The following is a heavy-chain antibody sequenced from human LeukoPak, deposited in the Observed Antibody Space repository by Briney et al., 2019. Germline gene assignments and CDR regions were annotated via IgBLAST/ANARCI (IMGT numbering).Heavy chain of an antibody. Sequence: GGSLRLSCAASGFTFSSYAMHWVRQAPGKGLEYVSAISSNGGSTYYANSVKGRFTISRDNSKNTLYLQMGSLRAEDMAVYYCARGDCSGGSCYGYYFDYWGQGTLVTVSS. J-gene: IGHJ4*02. CDR1: GFTFSSYA. V-gene: IGHV3-64*01. D-gene: IGHD2-15*01. CDR3: ARGDCSGGSCYGYYFDY. CDR2: ISSNGGST.